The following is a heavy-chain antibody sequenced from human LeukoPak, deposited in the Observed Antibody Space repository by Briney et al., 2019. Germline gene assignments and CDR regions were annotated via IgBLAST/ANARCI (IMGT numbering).Heavy chain of an antibody. CDR1: GFTFSSYW. Sequence: GGSLRLSCAASGFTFSSYWMHWVRQAPGKGLVWVSRISTDGSTTTYADSVKGRFTISRDNAKNTLYLQMNSLRAEDTAVYYRARSMATIRDYWGQGTLVTVSS. D-gene: IGHD5-12*01. CDR3: ARSMATIRDY. CDR2: ISTDGSTT. J-gene: IGHJ4*02. V-gene: IGHV3-74*01.